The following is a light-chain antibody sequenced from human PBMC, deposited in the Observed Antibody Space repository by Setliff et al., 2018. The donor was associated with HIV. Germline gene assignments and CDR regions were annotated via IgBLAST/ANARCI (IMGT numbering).Light chain of an antibody. CDR2: EVT. V-gene: IGLV2-11*01. J-gene: IGLJ2*01. Sequence: QSALTQPRSVSGSPGQSVTISCTGTSSDVGGYHYVSWYQQYPGKAPKLIIFEVTKRPSGVPERFFGSKSGNTASLSISGLQTDDEADYYCCSFAGTYTYVIFGGGTKVTVL. CDR3: CSFAGTYTYVI. CDR1: SSDVGGYHY.